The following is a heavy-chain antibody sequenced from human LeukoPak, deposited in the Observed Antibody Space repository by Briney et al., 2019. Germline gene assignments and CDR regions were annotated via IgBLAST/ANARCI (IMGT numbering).Heavy chain of an antibody. J-gene: IGHJ4*02. Sequence: RGSLRLSCAASGFTFSTYSMTWDRQAPGKVLEWLSYITSSGSAMYYADSGRGGFTISRDNAKNSLYLQMNSLRADDTAVYYCARDNFGWYEKGGDYFDYWGQGILVTVSS. CDR3: ARDNFGWYEKGGDYFDY. CDR1: GFTFSTYS. V-gene: IGHV3-48*04. D-gene: IGHD6-19*01. CDR2: ITSSGSAM.